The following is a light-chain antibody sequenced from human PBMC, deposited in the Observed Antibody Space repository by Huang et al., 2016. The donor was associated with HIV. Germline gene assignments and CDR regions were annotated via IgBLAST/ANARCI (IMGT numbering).Light chain of an antibody. CDR2: AAS. CDR1: HNIGTY. CDR3: QQSFNVPRT. J-gene: IGKJ1*01. Sequence: DIQMTQSPSSLSASVGDRVTITFRSSHNIGTYLNWYQQKPWKVPNLLSYAASNLQSGVPSRFSGSGSGTDFTLTISSLQPEDFATYYCQQSFNVPRTFGQGTKVEIK. V-gene: IGKV1-39*01.